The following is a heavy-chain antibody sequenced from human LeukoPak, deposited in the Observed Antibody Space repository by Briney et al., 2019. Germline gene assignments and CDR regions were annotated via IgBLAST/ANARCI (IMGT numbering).Heavy chain of an antibody. Sequence: PSETLSLTCIVSGYSISSGYYWSWSRPPPGKGLEWIGYIYYSGSTYYNPSLKSRVTTSVDTSKNQFSLKLSSVTAADTAVYYCAKGSTSWGWFDPWGQGTLVTVSS. CDR1: GYSISSGYY. CDR3: AKGSTSWGWFDP. V-gene: IGHV4-30-4*08. D-gene: IGHD2-2*01. CDR2: IYYSGST. J-gene: IGHJ5*02.